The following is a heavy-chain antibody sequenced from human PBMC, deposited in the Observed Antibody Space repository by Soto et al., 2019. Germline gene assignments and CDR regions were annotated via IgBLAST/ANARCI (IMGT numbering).Heavy chain of an antibody. CDR1: GFTFSSYW. J-gene: IGHJ4*02. CDR2: ISGSGGST. D-gene: IGHD7-27*01. Sequence: GGSLTLSCAASGFTFSSYWMSWVRQAPGKGLEWVSTISGSGGSTYYADAVKGRFTISRDNSTGTLYLQMKSLRVEDTAIYYCAKEVSLGSTVDLGYWGQGALVTVSS. V-gene: IGHV3-23*01. CDR3: AKEVSLGSTVDLGY.